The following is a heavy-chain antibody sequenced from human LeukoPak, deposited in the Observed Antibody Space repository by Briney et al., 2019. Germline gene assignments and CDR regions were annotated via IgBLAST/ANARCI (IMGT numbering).Heavy chain of an antibody. CDR2: IIPMFGRA. CDR3: ARCRIVCIPVGYFDY. Sequence: ASVKVSCKASGDTFSSYAISWVRQAPGQGLEWMGGIIPMFGRANYAHKFQGRVTITADKSTSTVYMELSSLRSEDTAVYYCARCRIVCIPVGYFDYWGQGTLVTVSS. J-gene: IGHJ4*02. CDR1: GDTFSSYA. V-gene: IGHV1-69*06. D-gene: IGHD3-22*01.